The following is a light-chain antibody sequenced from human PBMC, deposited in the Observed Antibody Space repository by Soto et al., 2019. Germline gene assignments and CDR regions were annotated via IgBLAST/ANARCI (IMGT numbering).Light chain of an antibody. CDR2: DVT. J-gene: IGLJ1*01. CDR1: SSDVGGYNY. Sequence: QSALTQPRSVSGSPGQSVTISCTGASSDVGGYNYVSWYQQNPGKAPKLIIYDVTKRPSGVPDRFSGSKSGNTASLTISGLQAADEADYYCCSYAGSYIFVFGTGTKLTVL. CDR3: CSYAGSYIFV. V-gene: IGLV2-11*01.